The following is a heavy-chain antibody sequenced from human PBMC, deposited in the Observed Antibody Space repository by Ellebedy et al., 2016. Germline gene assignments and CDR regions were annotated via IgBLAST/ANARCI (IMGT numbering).Heavy chain of an antibody. D-gene: IGHD4-11*01. CDR3: ARAPHSNYPIYYYYYMDV. CDR1: GFTFSSYS. J-gene: IGHJ6*03. V-gene: IGHV3-21*04. CDR2: ISSSSSYI. Sequence: GGSLRLXCAASGFTFSSYSMNWVRQAPGKGLEWVSSISSSSSYIYYADSVKGRFTISRDNAKNSLYLQMNSLRAEDTAVYYCARAPHSNYPIYYYYYMDVWGKGTTVTVSS.